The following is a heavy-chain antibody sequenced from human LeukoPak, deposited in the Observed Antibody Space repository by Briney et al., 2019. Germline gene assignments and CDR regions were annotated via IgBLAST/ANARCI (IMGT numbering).Heavy chain of an antibody. D-gene: IGHD6-13*01. CDR1: DYTFTSYG. Sequence: ASVKVSCKGSDYTFTSYGISWVRQAPGQGGEGMGWICAYNGNTNYAQKLQGRVTMTTDTSTSTAYMELRSLRSDDTAVYYCARDMSAAAGPNWFDPWGQGTLVTVSS. CDR3: ARDMSAAAGPNWFDP. V-gene: IGHV1-18*01. J-gene: IGHJ5*02. CDR2: ICAYNGNT.